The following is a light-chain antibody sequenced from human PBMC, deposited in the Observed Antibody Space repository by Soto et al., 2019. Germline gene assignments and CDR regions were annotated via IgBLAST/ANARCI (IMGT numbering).Light chain of an antibody. V-gene: IGKV3-15*01. CDR3: QQYNNWTLS. J-gene: IGKJ4*02. Sequence: EIVMTQSPATLSVSPGERATLSCRASQSVSSNLAWYQQKPGQAPRLLIYGASNRATGIPARFSGSGSGTKFTLTLSRLQSEDFAAYSCQQYNNWTLSFSGGTKVEIK. CDR1: QSVSSN. CDR2: GAS.